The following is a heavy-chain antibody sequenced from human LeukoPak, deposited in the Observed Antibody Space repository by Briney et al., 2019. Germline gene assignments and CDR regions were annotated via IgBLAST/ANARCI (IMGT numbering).Heavy chain of an antibody. Sequence: GGSLRLSCAASGFSFSSYAMSWVRQAPGKGLEWVSAISGSGGNTYYTDSVKGRFTISRDNSRNTLYLQMNSLRAEDTAVYYCAKARGDSGSYYFGLGYWGQGTLVTVSS. V-gene: IGHV3-23*01. D-gene: IGHD1-26*01. J-gene: IGHJ4*02. CDR3: AKARGDSGSYYFGLGY. CDR2: ISGSGGNT. CDR1: GFSFSSYA.